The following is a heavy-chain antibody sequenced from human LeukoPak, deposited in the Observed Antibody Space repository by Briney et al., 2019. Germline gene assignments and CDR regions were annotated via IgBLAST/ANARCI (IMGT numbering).Heavy chain of an antibody. Sequence: ASVKVSCKASGYTFTSYAMHWVLQAPGQRLKSMGSINAGNGNTNYSQKFQGRVTITRDTSESTAYMELSSLRSEDTAVFFFAQKTAYDILTGYLDYWGQGTLVTVSS. CDR3: AQKTAYDILTGYLDY. CDR2: INAGNGNT. D-gene: IGHD3-9*01. V-gene: IGHV1-3*01. CDR1: GYTFTSYA. J-gene: IGHJ4*02.